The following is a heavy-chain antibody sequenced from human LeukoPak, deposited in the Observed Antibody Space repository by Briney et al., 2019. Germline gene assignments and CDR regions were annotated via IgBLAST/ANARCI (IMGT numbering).Heavy chain of an antibody. CDR2: IIPIFGTA. J-gene: IGHJ4*02. CDR1: GGTFSSYA. CDR3: AGDAHYDSSGHYYLRY. D-gene: IGHD3-22*01. Sequence: ASVKVSCKASGGTFSSYAISWVRQAPGQGLEWMGGIIPIFGTANYAQKFQGRVTITTDESTSTAYMELSSLRSEDTAVYYCAGDAHYDSSGHYYLRYWGQGTLVTVSS. V-gene: IGHV1-69*05.